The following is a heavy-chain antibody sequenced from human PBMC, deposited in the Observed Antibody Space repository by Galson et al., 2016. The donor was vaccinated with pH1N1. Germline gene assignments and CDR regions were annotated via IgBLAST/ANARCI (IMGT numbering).Heavy chain of an antibody. J-gene: IGHJ6*02. D-gene: IGHD3-10*01. Sequence: PALVKPTQTLKLTCTFSGFSLSTFGVRVSWIRQSPGKALEWLARIDWDDEKFYSPSLKTRLTISKDTSKDQVVLTMTNMDPVDTGTYYCARMGVASRGRYYYGMDVWGQGTTVTVSS. CDR2: IDWDDEK. V-gene: IGHV2-70*04. CDR1: GFSLSTFGVR. CDR3: ARMGVASRGRYYYGMDV.